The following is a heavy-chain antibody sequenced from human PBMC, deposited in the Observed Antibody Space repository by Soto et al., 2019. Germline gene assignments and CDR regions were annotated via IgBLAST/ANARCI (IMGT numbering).Heavy chain of an antibody. D-gene: IGHD1-26*01. J-gene: IGHJ5*02. CDR1: GYTFTISG. CDR2: ISAYNGNT. CDR3: ARASGSSSWFDP. V-gene: IGHV1-18*01. Sequence: APVKVSCTSSGYTFTISGISWVRQAPGQGLEWMGWISAYNGNTNYAQKLQGRVTMTTDTSTSTAYMELRSLRSDDTAVYYCARASGSSSWFDPWGQGTLLTVSP.